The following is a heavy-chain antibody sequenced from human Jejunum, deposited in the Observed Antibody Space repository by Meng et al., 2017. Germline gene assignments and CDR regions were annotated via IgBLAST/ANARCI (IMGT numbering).Heavy chain of an antibody. J-gene: IGHJ4*02. CDR2: IDHNGST. V-gene: IGHV4-34*01. CDR1: GGSFSGYY. CDR3: ARGGDPRAYYFDY. Sequence: QAQLQQGRARVLKSSDTLSPTCAVYGGSFSGYYCCGIRQAPGKGLVWMVDIDHNGSTNYNPSLKNRVTISVDTSRNQISLNLISVTAADTAVYYCARGGDPRAYYFDYWGQGNLVTVSS. D-gene: IGHD3-10*01.